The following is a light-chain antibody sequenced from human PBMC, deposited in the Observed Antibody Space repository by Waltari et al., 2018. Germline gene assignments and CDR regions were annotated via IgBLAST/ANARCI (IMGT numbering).Light chain of an antibody. CDR1: SSDIGTYKY. J-gene: IGLJ2*01. V-gene: IGLV2-8*01. CDR3: SSYAGTNNVI. Sequence: QSALTQPPFASGSPGQSVTISCTGTSSDIGTYKYVSWYQQHPGKAPKIIIYEVSKWPSGVPDLFSGSKSGNTAALTVSGLQAEDEADYYCSSYAGTNNVIFGGGTKLTVL. CDR2: EVS.